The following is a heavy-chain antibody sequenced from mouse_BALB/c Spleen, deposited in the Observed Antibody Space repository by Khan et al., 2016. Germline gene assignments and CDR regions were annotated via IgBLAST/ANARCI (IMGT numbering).Heavy chain of an antibody. CDR3: AQSGWLLPPYYYAMDY. D-gene: IGHD2-3*01. CDR2: IWGDGSK. V-gene: IGHV2-3*01. J-gene: IGHJ4*01. Sequence: VELVESGPGLVAPSQSLSITCTVSGFSLTSYGVSWVRQPPGKGLEWLGVIWGDGSKNSHSALISRLSISKDNSKSQAFLKLNSLQTDDTATYYWAQSGWLLPPYYYAMDYWGQGTSVTVSS. CDR1: GFSLTSYG.